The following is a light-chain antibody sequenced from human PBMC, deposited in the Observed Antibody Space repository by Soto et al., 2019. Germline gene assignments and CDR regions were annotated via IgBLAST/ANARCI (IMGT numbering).Light chain of an antibody. J-gene: IGKJ1*01. V-gene: IGKV1-27*01. CDR2: AAS. CDR3: QKYDSAPWT. CDR1: QGISNY. Sequence: DIQMTQSPSSLSASVRDRVTITCRAGQGISNYLAWYQHKPGKVPKLLIYAASTLQSGVPSRFSGSGSGTDFTFTISSLQPEDVATYYCQKYDSAPWTFGQGTKVEIK.